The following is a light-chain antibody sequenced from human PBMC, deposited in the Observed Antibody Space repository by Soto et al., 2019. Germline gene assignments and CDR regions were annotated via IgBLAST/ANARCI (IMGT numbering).Light chain of an antibody. CDR2: DAS. CDR3: QQYNSYSPALT. V-gene: IGKV1-5*01. J-gene: IGKJ4*01. CDR1: QSISSW. Sequence: DIQMTQSPSTLSASVGDRVTITCRASQSISSWLAWYQQKPGKAPKLLIYDASSLESGVPSRFSGSGSGTAFTPTISSLQPDNFATYYCQQYNSYSPALTFGGGTKVELK.